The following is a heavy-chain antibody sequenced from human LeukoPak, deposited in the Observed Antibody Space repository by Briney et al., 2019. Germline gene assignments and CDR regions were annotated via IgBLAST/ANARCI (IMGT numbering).Heavy chain of an antibody. D-gene: IGHD6-6*01. Sequence: PGTSLRLSCEASGFTFSTFPMHWVRQTPDKRLEWVAVISDDGRDTYYVDSVKGRFTISRDNSKNTLYLQMNSLSPEDTAVVYCARVGRVSIYPSYMDVWGKGTTVTVSS. J-gene: IGHJ6*03. CDR2: ISDDGRDT. CDR1: GFTFSTFP. CDR3: ARVGRVSIYPSYMDV. V-gene: IGHV3-30*04.